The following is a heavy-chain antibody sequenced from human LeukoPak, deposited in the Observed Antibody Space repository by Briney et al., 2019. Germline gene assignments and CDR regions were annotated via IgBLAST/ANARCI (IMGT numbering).Heavy chain of an antibody. CDR2: INSDGSST. D-gene: IGHD5-18*01. CDR1: GFTFSSYW. CDR3: TSDTVDTAVGIDY. Sequence: GGSLRLSCAASGFTFSSYWMHWVRQAPGKGLVWVSRINSDGSSTSYADSVKGRFTISRDNAKNTLYLQMNSLRAEDTAVYYCTSDTVDTAVGIDYWGQGTLVTVSS. V-gene: IGHV3-74*01. J-gene: IGHJ4*02.